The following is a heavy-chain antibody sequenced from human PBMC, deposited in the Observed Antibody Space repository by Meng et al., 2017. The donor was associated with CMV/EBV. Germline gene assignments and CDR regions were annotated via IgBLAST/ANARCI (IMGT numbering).Heavy chain of an antibody. Sequence: GVLKISCAASGFTFSSYSMNWVRQAPGKGLEWVSSISSSSSYIYYADSVKGRFTISRDNAKNSLYLQMNSLRAEDTAVYYCAKELSSSWPYYYGMDVWGQGTTVTVSS. CDR3: AKELSSSWPYYYGMDV. CDR2: ISSSSSYI. J-gene: IGHJ6*02. V-gene: IGHV3-21*01. D-gene: IGHD6-13*01. CDR1: GFTFSSYS.